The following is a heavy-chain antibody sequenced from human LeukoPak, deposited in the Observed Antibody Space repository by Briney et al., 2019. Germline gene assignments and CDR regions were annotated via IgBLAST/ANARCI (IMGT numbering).Heavy chain of an antibody. Sequence: PGGSLRLSCAASGFTFSNYWMHWVRQAPGKGLEWVSSISSSSSYIYYADSVKGRFTISRDNAKNSLYLQMNSLRAEDTAVYYCARDYYDSSGYYLGLYDYWGQGTLVTVSS. CDR3: ARDYYDSSGYYLGLYDY. D-gene: IGHD3-22*01. V-gene: IGHV3-21*01. J-gene: IGHJ4*02. CDR1: GFTFSNYW. CDR2: ISSSSSYI.